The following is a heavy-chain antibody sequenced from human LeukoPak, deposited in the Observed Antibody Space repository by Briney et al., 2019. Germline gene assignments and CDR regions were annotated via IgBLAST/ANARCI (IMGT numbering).Heavy chain of an antibody. D-gene: IGHD2-2*01. Sequence: ASVKVSCKASGYTFTSYGINWVRQAPGQGLEWMGWISVYNGNTKYAQKLQGRVTMTTDTSTSTAYMELRSLRSDDTAVYYCAREALGYCTTTSCSGWYFDLWGRGTLVTVSS. CDR1: GYTFTSYG. CDR3: AREALGYCTTTSCSGWYFDL. J-gene: IGHJ2*01. CDR2: ISVYNGNT. V-gene: IGHV1-18*01.